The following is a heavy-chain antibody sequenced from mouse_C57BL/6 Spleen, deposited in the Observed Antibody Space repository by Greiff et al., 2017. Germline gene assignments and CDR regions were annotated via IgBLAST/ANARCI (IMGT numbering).Heavy chain of an antibody. CDR1: GFTFSSYA. V-gene: IGHV5-4*01. J-gene: IGHJ2*01. CDR3: ARDDGGYFDY. D-gene: IGHD1-1*02. Sequence: EVQLVESGGGLVKPGGSLKLSCAASGFTFSSYAMSWVRQTPEKRLEWVATISDGGSYTYYPDNVKGRFTISRDNAKNNLYLQMSHLKSEDTAMYYCARDDGGYFDYWGQGTTLTVSS. CDR2: ISDGGSYT.